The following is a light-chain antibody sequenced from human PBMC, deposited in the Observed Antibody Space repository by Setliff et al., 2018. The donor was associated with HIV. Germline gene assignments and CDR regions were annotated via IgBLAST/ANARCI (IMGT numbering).Light chain of an antibody. J-gene: IGLJ1*01. Sequence: LTQPPSVSGSPGQSIIISCTGTTSDIGSYNRVSWYQQRPGTAPKLIIYEVNKRPSGVSNRFSGSKSGTTASLAISGLQADDEADYYCCSYAGSNIFVVFGTGTKVTV. V-gene: IGLV2-23*02. CDR2: EVN. CDR3: CSYAGSNIFVV. CDR1: TSDIGSYNR.